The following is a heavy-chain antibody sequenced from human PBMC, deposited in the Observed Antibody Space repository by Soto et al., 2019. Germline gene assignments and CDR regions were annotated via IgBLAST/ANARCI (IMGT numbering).Heavy chain of an antibody. CDR3: ARGYCSSTSCYDAFDI. CDR2: INPNSGGT. J-gene: IGHJ3*02. D-gene: IGHD2-2*01. V-gene: IGHV1-2*04. CDR1: GYTFTGYY. Sequence: QVQLVQSGAEVKKPGASVKVSCKASGYTFTGYYMHWVRQAPGQGLEWMGWINPNSGGTNYAQKFQGWATMTSDTSISTAYMELSRLRSDDTAVYYCARGYCSSTSCYDAFDIWGQGTMVTVSS.